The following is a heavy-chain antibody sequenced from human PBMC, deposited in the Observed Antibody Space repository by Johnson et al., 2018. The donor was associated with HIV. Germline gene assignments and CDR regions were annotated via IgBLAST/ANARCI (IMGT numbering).Heavy chain of an antibody. CDR1: GFTFSSYA. CDR2: ISYDGNNK. Sequence: QVQLVESGGGVVQPGRSLRLSCAASGFTFSSYAMHWVRQAPGKGLEWVAVISYDGNNKYYADSVKGRLTVSRDNSKNTLYLQMNSLRAEDTALYYCARERVGDAFDIWGQGTMVTVSS. J-gene: IGHJ3*02. D-gene: IGHD1-26*01. V-gene: IGHV3-30-3*01. CDR3: ARERVGDAFDI.